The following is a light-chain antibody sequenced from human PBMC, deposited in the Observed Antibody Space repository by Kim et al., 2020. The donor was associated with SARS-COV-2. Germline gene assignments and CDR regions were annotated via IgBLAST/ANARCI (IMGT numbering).Light chain of an antibody. J-gene: IGLJ3*02. CDR1: SGSIASSY. CDR3: QSYDDVLQGV. V-gene: IGLV6-57*01. CDR2: EDN. Sequence: NFMLTQPHSVSESPGKTVTISCTRSSGSIASSYVQWYQQRPGSSPTAVIYEDNQRPSGVPDRFSGSIDSSSNSASLTISGLMPEDEADYYCQSYDDVLQGVFGGGNQL.